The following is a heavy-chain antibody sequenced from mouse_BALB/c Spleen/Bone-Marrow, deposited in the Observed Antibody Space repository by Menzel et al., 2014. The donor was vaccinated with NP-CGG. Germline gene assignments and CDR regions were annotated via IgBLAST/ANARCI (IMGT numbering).Heavy chain of an antibody. CDR2: IDPYSGGT. D-gene: IGHD2-14*01. V-gene: IGHV1S135*01. CDR3: SRWVLAYFDY. Sequence: VQLQQSGPELVKPGASVKVSCKASGYAFTNYNMNWVKQSHGKSLEWIGYIDPYSGGTNYNQKFRGKATLTVDKSSSTAYMHLNSLTSEDSAVYYCSRWVLAYFDYWGQGTTLTVSS. J-gene: IGHJ2*01. CDR1: GYAFTNYN.